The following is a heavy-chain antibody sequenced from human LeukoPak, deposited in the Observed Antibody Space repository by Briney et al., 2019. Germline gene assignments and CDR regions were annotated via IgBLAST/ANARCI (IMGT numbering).Heavy chain of an antibody. Sequence: GGSLRLSCAAYGFSFSGYSMNWVRQAPGKGLEWVSYISGSSGTIYNADSVTGRFTISRDNAKNSLYLQMNSLRAEDTALYYCARGQGDFWSGSYYYHYMDVWGKGTTVTVSS. CDR1: GFSFSGYS. CDR3: ARGQGDFWSGSYYYHYMDV. D-gene: IGHD3-3*01. J-gene: IGHJ6*03. V-gene: IGHV3-48*04. CDR2: ISGSSGTI.